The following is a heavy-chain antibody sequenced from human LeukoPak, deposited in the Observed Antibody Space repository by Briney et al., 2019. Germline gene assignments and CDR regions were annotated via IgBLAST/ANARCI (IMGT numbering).Heavy chain of an antibody. CDR2: IYYSGST. D-gene: IGHD2-15*01. CDR3: ARGNQDLHY. CDR1: GGSIRNYY. J-gene: IGHJ4*02. V-gene: IGHV4-59*01. Sequence: SETLSLTRTVSGGSIRNYYWSWIRQPPGKGLEWIGYIYYSGSTNYNPSLKSRVTISVDTSKNQFSLKLSSVTAADTAVYYCARGNQDLHYWGQGTLVTVSS.